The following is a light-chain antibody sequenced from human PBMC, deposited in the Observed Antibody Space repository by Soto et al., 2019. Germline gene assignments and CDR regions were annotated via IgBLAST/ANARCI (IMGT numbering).Light chain of an antibody. CDR2: GAS. CDR3: QQYNNWPIT. V-gene: IGKV3-15*01. CDR1: QSVGNY. Sequence: IVLTQSPAILSLSPGERATLCGWASQSVGNYLAWYQQRPGQAPRLLIYGASTRATGIPARFSGSGSGTEFTLTISSLQSEDFAVYYCQQYNNWPITFGQGTRLEIK. J-gene: IGKJ5*01.